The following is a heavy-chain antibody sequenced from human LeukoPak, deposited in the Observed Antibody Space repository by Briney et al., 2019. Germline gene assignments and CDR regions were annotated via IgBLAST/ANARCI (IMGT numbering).Heavy chain of an antibody. J-gene: IGHJ4*02. D-gene: IGHD5-24*01. V-gene: IGHV3-23*01. CDR3: AKSGYNRFDY. Sequence: PGGSLRLSCAASGFTFSSSAMSWVRQAPRKGLEWDSSISGSGSGGSTYYADSVKGRFTISRDNSKNTLYLQMNSLRAEDTAVYYCAKSGYNRFDYWGQGTLVTVSS. CDR2: ISGSGSGGST. CDR1: GFTFSSSA.